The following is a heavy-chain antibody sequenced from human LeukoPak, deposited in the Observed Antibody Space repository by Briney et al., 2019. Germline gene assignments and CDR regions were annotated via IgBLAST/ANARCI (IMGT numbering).Heavy chain of an antibody. V-gene: IGHV4-59*01. D-gene: IGHD5-18*01. CDR2: ISYRGST. CDR1: GGSISTYY. Sequence: PSETLSLTCTVSGGSISTYYWSWIRQPPGKGLEWIGFISYRGSTNYSPSLKGRVTISVDTSENQFSLKLSSVAAADTAVYYCARDDGYTYGNYFDYWGQGTQVTVSS. CDR3: ARDDGYTYGNYFDY. J-gene: IGHJ4*02.